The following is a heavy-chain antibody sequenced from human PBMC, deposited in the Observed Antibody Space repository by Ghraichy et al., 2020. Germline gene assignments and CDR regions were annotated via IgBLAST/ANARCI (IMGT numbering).Heavy chain of an antibody. D-gene: IGHD3-9*01. CDR1: GGTFSSYA. CDR3: ALVGPYDILTGYQYYFDY. J-gene: IGHJ4*02. Sequence: SVKVSCKASGGTFSSYAISWVRQAPGQGLEWMGRIIPILGIANYAQKFQGRVTITADKSTSTAYMELSSLRSEDTAVYYCALVGPYDILTGYQYYFDYWGQGTLVTVSS. V-gene: IGHV1-69*04. CDR2: IIPILGIA.